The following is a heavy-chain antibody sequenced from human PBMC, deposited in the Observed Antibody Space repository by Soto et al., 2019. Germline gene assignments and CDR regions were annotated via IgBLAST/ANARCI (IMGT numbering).Heavy chain of an antibody. CDR1: GFTFSSYW. CDR2: ISGSGGST. D-gene: IGHD3-3*01. J-gene: IGHJ4*02. CDR3: AKDLGSTLDFWSGVDF. Sequence: GGSLRLSCAASGFTFSSYWMSWVRQAPGKGLEWVSAISGSGGSTYYADSVKGRFTISRDNSKNTLYLQMNSLRAEDTAVYYCAKDLGSTLDFWSGVDFWGQGTLVTVSS. V-gene: IGHV3-23*01.